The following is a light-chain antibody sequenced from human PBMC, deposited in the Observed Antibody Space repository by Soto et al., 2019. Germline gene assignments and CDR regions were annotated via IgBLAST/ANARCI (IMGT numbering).Light chain of an antibody. Sequence: QSVLTQPASVSGSPGQSITISCTGTSSDLGGYNFVSWYQHHPGKAPKLMIYQVSNRPSGVSNRFSGSKSGNTASLTISGLQSEDEADYYCGSYTSSSPYVFGTGTKLTVL. V-gene: IGLV2-14*01. CDR3: GSYTSSSPYV. J-gene: IGLJ1*01. CDR2: QVS. CDR1: SSDLGGYNF.